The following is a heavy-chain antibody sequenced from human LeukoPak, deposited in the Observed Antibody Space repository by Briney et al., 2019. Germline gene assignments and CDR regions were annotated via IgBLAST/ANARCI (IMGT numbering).Heavy chain of an antibody. Sequence: GGSLRLSCAASGFTVSSNYMSWVRQAPGKGLEWVSVIYRGGNTYYTDSVKGRFTISRDNSKNTLYLLMDSLRAEDTAVYYCARGVRLVDFDYWGQGTLVTVSS. J-gene: IGHJ4*02. D-gene: IGHD3-9*01. CDR2: IYRGGNT. CDR1: GFTVSSNY. CDR3: ARGVRLVDFDY. V-gene: IGHV3-53*01.